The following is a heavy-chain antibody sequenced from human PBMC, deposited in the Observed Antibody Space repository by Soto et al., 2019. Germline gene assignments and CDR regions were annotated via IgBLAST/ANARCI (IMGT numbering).Heavy chain of an antibody. J-gene: IGHJ4*02. Sequence: GESLKISCAASGFTFSNAWMNWVRQAPGKGLEWVGRIKSKTDGGTTDYAAPVKGRFTISRDDSKNTLYLQMNSLKTEDTAVYYCTTDGAPDSSSWYWEGYWGQGTLVTVSS. D-gene: IGHD6-13*01. CDR3: TTDGAPDSSSWYWEGY. V-gene: IGHV3-15*07. CDR1: GFTFSNAW. CDR2: IKSKTDGGTT.